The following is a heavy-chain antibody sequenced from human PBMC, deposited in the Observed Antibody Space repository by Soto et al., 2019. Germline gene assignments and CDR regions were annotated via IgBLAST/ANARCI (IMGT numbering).Heavy chain of an antibody. V-gene: IGHV1-69*04. Sequence: SVKVSCKASGGTFSSYTISWVRQAPGQGLEWMGRSVPILGIANYAQKFQGRVTITADKSTSTAYMELSSLRSEDTAVYYCARDLSENWFDPWGQGTLVTAPQ. CDR3: ARDLSENWFDP. CDR1: GGTFSSYT. CDR2: SVPILGIA. J-gene: IGHJ5*02.